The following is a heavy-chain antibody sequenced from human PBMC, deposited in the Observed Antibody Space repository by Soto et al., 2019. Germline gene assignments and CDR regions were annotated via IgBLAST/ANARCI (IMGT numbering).Heavy chain of an antibody. V-gene: IGHV4-61*01. J-gene: IGHJ5*02. CDR3: ARGVAAAGGNWFDP. Sequence: HVQLQESGPGLVKPSETLSLTCTVSGCSVSSDSYYWSWIRQPPGKGLEWIGYIYYSGSTNYNPSLKSRVTISVATSKNQFSLKLSSVTAADTAVYYCARGVAAAGGNWFDPWGQGTLVTVST. CDR1: GCSVSSDSYY. D-gene: IGHD6-13*01. CDR2: IYYSGST.